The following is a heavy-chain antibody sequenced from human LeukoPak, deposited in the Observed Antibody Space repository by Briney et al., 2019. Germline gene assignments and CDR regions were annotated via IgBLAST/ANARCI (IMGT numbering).Heavy chain of an antibody. Sequence: KTSETLSLTCTVSGGSISSYYWSWIRQPPGKGLECIGYIYYSGTTNYNPSLKSRVTISVDTSKNQFSLKLSSVTAADTAVYYCARGVYIAAAQYGYWGQGTLVTVSS. CDR2: IYYSGTT. J-gene: IGHJ4*02. CDR3: ARGVYIAAAQYGY. CDR1: GGSISSYY. V-gene: IGHV4-59*01. D-gene: IGHD6-13*01.